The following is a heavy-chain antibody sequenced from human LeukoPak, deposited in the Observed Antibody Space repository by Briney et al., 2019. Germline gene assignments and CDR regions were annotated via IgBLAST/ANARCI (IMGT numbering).Heavy chain of an antibody. D-gene: IGHD4-17*01. J-gene: IGHJ4*02. CDR1: DFTFSAYT. Sequence: PGGSLRLSCAASDFTFSAYTMNWIRLAPGKGLEWVSSISSSRTYIYYADSVKGRFTISRDNAKNSLYLQMNSLRAEDTALYFCARDSDYGDYSDHWGQGTLVTVSS. CDR3: ARDSDYGDYSDH. CDR2: ISSSRTYI. V-gene: IGHV3-21*06.